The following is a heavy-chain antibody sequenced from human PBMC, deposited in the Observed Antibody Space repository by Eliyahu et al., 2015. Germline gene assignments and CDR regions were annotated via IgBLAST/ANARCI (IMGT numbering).Heavy chain of an antibody. CDR1: GYTFTSYA. CDR2: INAGNGNT. CDR3: AAVGGTYWYFDL. V-gene: IGHV1-3*01. Sequence: LVQSGAEVKKPGASVKVSCKASGYTFTSYAMHWVRQAPGQRLEWMGWINAGNGNTKYSQKFQGRVTITRDTSASTAYMELSSLRSEDTAVYYCAAVGGTYWYFDLWGRGTLVTVSS. J-gene: IGHJ2*01.